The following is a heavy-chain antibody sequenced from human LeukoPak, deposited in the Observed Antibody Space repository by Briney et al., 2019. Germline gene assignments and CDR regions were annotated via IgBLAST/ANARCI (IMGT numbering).Heavy chain of an antibody. CDR2: IYYSGST. Sequence: PSETLSLTCTVSGGSISSYYWSWIRQPPGKGLEWIGYIYYSGSTNYNPSLKSRVTISVDTSKNQFSLKLSSVTAADTAVYYCARVVRLTGYIYYYYYMDVWGKGITVTISS. D-gene: IGHD3-9*01. V-gene: IGHV4-59*01. CDR3: ARVVRLTGYIYYYYYMDV. CDR1: GGSISSYY. J-gene: IGHJ6*03.